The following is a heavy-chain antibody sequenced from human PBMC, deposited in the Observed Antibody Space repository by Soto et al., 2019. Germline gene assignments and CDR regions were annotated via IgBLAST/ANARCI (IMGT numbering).Heavy chain of an antibody. CDR1: GGSISSSSYY. D-gene: IGHD3-22*01. V-gene: IGHV4-39*01. CDR3: ARLLYYYDSSGYGAFDI. CDR2: IYYSGST. Sequence: NPSETLSLTCTVSGGSISSSSYYWGWIRQPPGKGLEWIGSIYYSGSTYYNPFLKSRVTISVDTSKNQFSLKLSSVTAADTAVYYCARLLYYYDSSGYGAFDIWGQGTTVTVSS. J-gene: IGHJ3*02.